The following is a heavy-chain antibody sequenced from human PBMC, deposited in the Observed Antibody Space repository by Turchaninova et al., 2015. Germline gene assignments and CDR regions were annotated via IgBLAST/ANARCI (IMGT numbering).Heavy chain of an antibody. Sequence: QVQLVQSGAAVKKPGASVKVSCQASGYTFTSYDINWVRQATGQGLEWMGWMNPNSGNTGYAQKFQGRVTITRNTSISTAYMELSSLRSEDTAVYYCASVGVDLAVDAFDIWGQGTMVTVSS. J-gene: IGHJ3*02. CDR1: GYTFTSYD. CDR2: MNPNSGNT. V-gene: IGHV1-8*03. CDR3: ASVGVDLAVDAFDI. D-gene: IGHD2-21*01.